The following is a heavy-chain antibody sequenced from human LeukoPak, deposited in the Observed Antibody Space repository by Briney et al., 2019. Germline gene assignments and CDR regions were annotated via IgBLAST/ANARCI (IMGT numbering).Heavy chain of an antibody. CDR2: INPNTGDT. V-gene: IGHV1-2*02. CDR1: GYAFSGYD. Sequence: ASVKVSCKASGYAFSGYDMHWVRQAPGQGLEWMGWINPNTGDTNYAQRFQGRVSMTRDTSISIDYMELSRLRSDDTAVYYCARVGKADLALWNWGQGTLVTVSS. J-gene: IGHJ4*02. D-gene: IGHD4-23*01. CDR3: ARVGKADLALWN.